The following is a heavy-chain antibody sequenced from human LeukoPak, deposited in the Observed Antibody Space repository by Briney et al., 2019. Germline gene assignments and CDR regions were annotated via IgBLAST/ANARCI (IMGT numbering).Heavy chain of an antibody. J-gene: IGHJ6*03. V-gene: IGHV4-59*01. CDR3: ARGSWSGYYSAYYYMDV. Sequence: SETLSLTCTVSGGSISSYYWNWIRQSPGKGLEWIGYIFYSGSTNYNPSLKSRVTISVDTSKNQFPLKLRSVTAADTAVYYCARGSWSGYYSAYYYMDVWGKGTTVTVSS. D-gene: IGHD3-3*01. CDR2: IFYSGST. CDR1: GGSISSYY.